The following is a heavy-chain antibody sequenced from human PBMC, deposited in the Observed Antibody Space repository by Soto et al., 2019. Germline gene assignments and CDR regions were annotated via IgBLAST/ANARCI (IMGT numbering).Heavy chain of an antibody. CDR2: ISYDGSNT. V-gene: IGHV3-30-3*01. Sequence: VGSLRLSCAASGFRFSNYDVHWVRQAPGKGLEWVAVISYDGSNTYYGDSVKGRFTSSRDNSKNTVYLQMNSLRAEDTAVYYCARGNYYDSSGYDFDYWGQGTLVTVSS. J-gene: IGHJ4*02. D-gene: IGHD3-22*01. CDR1: GFRFSNYD. CDR3: ARGNYYDSSGYDFDY.